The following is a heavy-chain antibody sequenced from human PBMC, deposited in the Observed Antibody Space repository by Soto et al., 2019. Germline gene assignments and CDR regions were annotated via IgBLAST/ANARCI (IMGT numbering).Heavy chain of an antibody. V-gene: IGHV1-18*01. CDR3: ARDPSNSSGHCQFFDS. CDR1: GYSFTKYA. J-gene: IGHJ4*02. CDR2: ISTYNRDT. D-gene: IGHD2-15*01. Sequence: QVQLVKSGTEGKKPGASVQVSCKASGYSFTKYAISGIRQAPGQGLEWMGWISTYNRDTMYPQKYQGRFTLTTDTSTTTVYMELRSLRSDDTGVYYCARDPSNSSGHCQFFDSWGQGTLVTVSP.